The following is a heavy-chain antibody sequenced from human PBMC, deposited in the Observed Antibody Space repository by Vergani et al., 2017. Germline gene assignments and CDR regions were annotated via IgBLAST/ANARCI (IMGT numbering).Heavy chain of an antibody. J-gene: IGHJ5*02. CDR3: AHSLHYYGSGSYYRKSVRFDP. Sequence: QESGPTLVKPTQTLTLTCTFSGFSLSTSGVGVGWIRQPPGKALEWLALIYWNDDKRYSPSLKSRLTITKDTSKNQVVLTMTNMDPVDTATYYCAHSLHYYGSGSYYRKSVRFDPWGQGTLVTVSS. CDR1: GFSLSTSGVG. CDR2: IYWNDDK. D-gene: IGHD3-10*01. V-gene: IGHV2-5*01.